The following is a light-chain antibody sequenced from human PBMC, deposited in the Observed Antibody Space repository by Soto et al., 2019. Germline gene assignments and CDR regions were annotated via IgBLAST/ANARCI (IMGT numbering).Light chain of an antibody. CDR3: QHYNNWPPYT. CDR2: GAS. J-gene: IGKJ2*01. CDR1: ETVATN. Sequence: EVVMTQSPATLSVSPGERATLSCRASETVATNLAWYQQKPGQAPRLLISGASTRAAGISDRFRGSGSGTEFTLSISSLQSEDFAVYYCQHYNNWPPYTFGQGTKLEIK. V-gene: IGKV3-15*01.